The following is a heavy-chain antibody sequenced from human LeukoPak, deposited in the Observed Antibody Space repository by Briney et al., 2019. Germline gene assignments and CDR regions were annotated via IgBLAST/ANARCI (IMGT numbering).Heavy chain of an antibody. CDR1: GGSFSGYY. D-gene: IGHD2-15*01. CDR3: ARVDGGYCSGGGCYANRFDP. V-gene: IGHV4-59*01. Sequence: SETLSLTCAVYGGSFSGYYWSWIRQLPGKGLEWIAYMYYSGSPNYNPSLKSRVTMSVDTSNNQFSLKLSSVTAADTAVYYCARVDGGYCSGGGCYANRFDPWGQGTLVTVSS. J-gene: IGHJ5*02. CDR2: MYYSGSP.